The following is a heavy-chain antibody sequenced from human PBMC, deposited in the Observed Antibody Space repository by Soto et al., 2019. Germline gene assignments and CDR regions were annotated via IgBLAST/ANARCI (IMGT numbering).Heavy chain of an antibody. Sequence: SETLSLTCAIYGGSFSGYYWSWLRQPPGKGLEWIGEINHSGSTNYNPSLKSRVTISADTSKNQFSLKLSSVTAADTAVYYCARGYGRNFAYWGQGTLVPASS. CDR3: ARGYGRNFAY. CDR2: INHSGST. D-gene: IGHD3-10*01. CDR1: GGSFSGYY. J-gene: IGHJ4*02. V-gene: IGHV4-34*01.